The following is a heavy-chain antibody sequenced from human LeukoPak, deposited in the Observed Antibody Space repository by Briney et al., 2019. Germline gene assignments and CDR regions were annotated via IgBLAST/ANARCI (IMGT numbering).Heavy chain of an antibody. CDR3: ASLVSRYSSGPGDAFDV. D-gene: IGHD5-18*01. J-gene: IGHJ3*01. Sequence: ASVKVSCKASGYTFTNYAMNWVRQAPGQGLQWMGWINTNTGNPTYAQGFTGRFVFSLDTSVSTAYLQINNLEAEDTAVLYCASLVSRYSSGPGDAFDVWGQGTMVTVSS. CDR1: GYTFTNYA. CDR2: INTNTGNP. V-gene: IGHV7-4-1*02.